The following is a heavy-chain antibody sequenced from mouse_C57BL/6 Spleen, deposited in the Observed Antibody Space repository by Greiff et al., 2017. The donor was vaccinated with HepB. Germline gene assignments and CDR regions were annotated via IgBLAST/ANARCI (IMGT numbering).Heavy chain of an antibody. CDR3: ATESYYGNFDV. D-gene: IGHD2-1*01. V-gene: IGHV7-1*01. CDR2: SRNKANDYTT. J-gene: IGHJ1*03. CDR1: GFTFSDFY. Sequence: EVQRVESGGGLVQSGRSLRLSCATSGFTFSDFYMEWVRQAPGKGLEWIAASRNKANDYTTEYSASVKGRFIVSRDTSQSILYLQMNALRAEDTAIYYCATESYYGNFDVWGTGTTVTVSS.